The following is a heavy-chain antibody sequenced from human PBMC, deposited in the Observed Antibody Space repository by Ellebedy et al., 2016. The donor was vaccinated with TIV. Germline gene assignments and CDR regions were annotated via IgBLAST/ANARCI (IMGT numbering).Heavy chain of an antibody. CDR1: GFTFSSYA. V-gene: IGHV3-30*14. CDR2: ISYDGSNK. D-gene: IGHD3-22*01. J-gene: IGHJ4*02. CDR3: VKDAPDSSGYHDY. Sequence: GGSLRLSCAASGFTFSSYAMHWVRQAPGKGLEWVAVISYDGSNKYYADSVKGRFTISRDNSKNTLYLQMSSLRAEDTAVYYCVKDAPDSSGYHDYWGQGTLVTVSS.